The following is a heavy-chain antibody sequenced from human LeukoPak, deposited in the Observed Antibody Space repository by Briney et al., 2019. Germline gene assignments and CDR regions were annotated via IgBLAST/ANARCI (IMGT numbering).Heavy chain of an antibody. CDR1: GYTFTSYY. J-gene: IGHJ4*02. CDR2: INPSGGST. Sequence: ASVKVSCKASGYTFTSYYMHWVRQAPGQGLEWMGIINPSGGSTSYAQKFQGRVTMTRDTSTSTVYMELSSLRSEDTAVYYCARDGDSGGDYVRFYFDYWGQGTLVTVSS. CDR3: ARDGDSGGDYVRFYFDY. D-gene: IGHD4-17*01. V-gene: IGHV1-46*01.